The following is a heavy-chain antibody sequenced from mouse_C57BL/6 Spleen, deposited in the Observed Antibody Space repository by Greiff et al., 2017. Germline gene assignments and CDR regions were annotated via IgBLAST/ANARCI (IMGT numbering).Heavy chain of an antibody. D-gene: IGHD2-3*01. CDR1: GFTFSDYG. CDR2: ISSGSSTI. V-gene: IGHV5-17*01. Sequence: EVKVVESGGGLVKPGGSLKLSCAASGFTFSDYGMHWVRQAPEKGLEWVAYISSGSSTIYYADTVKGRFTISRDNAKNTLFLQMTSLRSEDTAMYYCARPGDGYLVVAYWGQGTLVTVSA. J-gene: IGHJ3*01. CDR3: ARPGDGYLVVAY.